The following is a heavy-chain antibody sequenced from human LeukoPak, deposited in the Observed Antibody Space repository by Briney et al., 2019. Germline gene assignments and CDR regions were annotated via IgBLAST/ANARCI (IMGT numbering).Heavy chain of an antibody. CDR1: GFTFSDYY. CDR2: TSSGGSAR. V-gene: IGHV3-11*01. D-gene: IGHD3-22*01. CDR3: VRGDYSDSSGPGY. Sequence: PGGSLRLSCAASGFTFSDYYMSWIRQPPGKGLEWVSDTSSGGSARYYADSVKGRFTISRDNTKNSLYLQMNSLRAEDTAVYYCVRGDYSDSSGPGYWGQGTLVTVSS. J-gene: IGHJ4*02.